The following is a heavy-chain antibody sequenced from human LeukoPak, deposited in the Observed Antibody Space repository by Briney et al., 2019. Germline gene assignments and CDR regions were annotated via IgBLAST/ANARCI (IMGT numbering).Heavy chain of an antibody. D-gene: IGHD1-1*01. J-gene: IGHJ4*02. CDR3: ARSHWNDRFDY. Sequence: ASVKVSCKASGYTFTGYYMHWVRQAPGQGLEWMGWINPSGGSTSYAQKFQGRVTMTRDMSTSTVYMELSSLRSEDTAVYYCARSHWNDRFDYWGQGTLVTVSS. CDR2: INPSGGST. V-gene: IGHV1-46*01. CDR1: GYTFTGYY.